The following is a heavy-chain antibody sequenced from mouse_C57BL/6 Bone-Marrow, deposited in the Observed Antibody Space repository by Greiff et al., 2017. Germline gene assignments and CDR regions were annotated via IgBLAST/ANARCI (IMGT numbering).Heavy chain of an antibody. D-gene: IGHD2-3*01. J-gene: IGHJ2*01. V-gene: IGHV1-7*01. CDR3: ARIYDGNYPFAD. CDR1: GYTFTSYW. CDR2: INPSSGST. Sequence: VQLQQSGAELAKPGASVKLSCKASGYTFTSYWMHWVKQRPGQGLEWIGYINPSSGSTKYNQKLKDKATLTADKYSSTAYMQLSSLTYEDSAVYYCARIYDGNYPFADWGQGTTLTVSS.